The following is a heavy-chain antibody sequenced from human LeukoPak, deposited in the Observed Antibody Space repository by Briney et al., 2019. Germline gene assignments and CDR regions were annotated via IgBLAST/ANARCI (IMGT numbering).Heavy chain of an antibody. D-gene: IGHD2-21*01. V-gene: IGHV4-61*02. CDR2: IYTSGST. J-gene: IGHJ6*03. CDR3: ARDQYSGHYYYYMDV. CDR1: GGSISSGSYY. Sequence: SQTLSLTCTVSGGSISSGSYYWSWIRQPAGKGLEWIGRIYTSGSTNYNPSLKSRVTISVDTSKNQFSLKLSSVTAADTAVYYCARDQYSGHYYYYMDVWGKGTTVTVSS.